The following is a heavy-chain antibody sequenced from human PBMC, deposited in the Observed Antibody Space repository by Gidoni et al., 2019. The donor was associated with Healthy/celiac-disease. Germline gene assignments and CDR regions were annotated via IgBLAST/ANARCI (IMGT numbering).Heavy chain of an antibody. CDR2: IYYSGST. V-gene: IGHV4-59*01. D-gene: IGHD3-3*01. CDR1: GGSISSYY. Sequence: QVQLQESGPGLVKPSETLSLTCTVSGGSISSYYWSWIRQPPGKGLEWIGYIYYSGSTNYHPSLKSRVTISVDTSKNQFSLKLSSVTAADTAVYYCARQDSYYDFWSGYMIGGWFDPWGQGTLVTVSS. CDR3: ARQDSYYDFWSGYMIGGWFDP. J-gene: IGHJ5*02.